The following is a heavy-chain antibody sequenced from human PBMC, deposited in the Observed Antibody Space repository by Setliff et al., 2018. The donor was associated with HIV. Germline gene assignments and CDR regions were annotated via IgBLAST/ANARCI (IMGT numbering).Heavy chain of an antibody. D-gene: IGHD1-26*01. CDR2: IYTSGKT. Sequence: SETLSLTCTVSGDSITRGSYYWSWIRQPAGKGLEWIGHIYTSGKTHYIPSLKNRITISADTSKNQLSLNLSSVTAADTAVYYCARAAYSGTYLWEPATDLWGRGTLVTVSS. CDR3: ARAAYSGTYLWEPATDL. V-gene: IGHV4-61*09. J-gene: IGHJ2*01. CDR1: GDSITRGSYY.